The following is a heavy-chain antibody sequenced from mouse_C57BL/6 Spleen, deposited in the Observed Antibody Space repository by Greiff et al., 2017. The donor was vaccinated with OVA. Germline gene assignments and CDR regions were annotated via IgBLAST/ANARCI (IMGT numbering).Heavy chain of an antibody. J-gene: IGHJ4*01. CDR2: INPSTGGT. V-gene: IGHV1-42*01. Sequence: EVQLVESGPELVKPGASVKISCKASGYSFTGYYMNWVKQSPEKSLEWIGEINPSTGGTTYNQKFKAKATLTVDKSSSTAYMQLKSLTSEDSAVYYCARPHGYYAMDYWGQGTSVTVSS. CDR1: GYSFTGYY. CDR3: ARPHGYYAMDY.